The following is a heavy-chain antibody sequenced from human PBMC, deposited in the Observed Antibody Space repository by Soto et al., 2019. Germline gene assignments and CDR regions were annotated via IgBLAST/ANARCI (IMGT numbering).Heavy chain of an antibody. Sequence: QVQLVESGGGVVQPGRSLRLSCAASGFTFSSYGMHWVRQAPGKGLEWVAVIWYDGSNKYYADSVKGRFTISRDNSKNTMYLLMISLRAEDTAVYYCATDYLLLPHRVIDYGGPGTLVTDSS. CDR3: ATDYLLLPHRVIDY. V-gene: IGHV3-33*01. CDR1: GFTFSSYG. CDR2: IWYDGSNK. J-gene: IGHJ4*02. D-gene: IGHD3-22*01.